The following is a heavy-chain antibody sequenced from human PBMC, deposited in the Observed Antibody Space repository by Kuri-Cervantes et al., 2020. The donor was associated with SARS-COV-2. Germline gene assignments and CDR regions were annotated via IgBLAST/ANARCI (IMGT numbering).Heavy chain of an antibody. J-gene: IGHJ6*02. CDR1: GGSFSGYY. Sequence: SETLSLTCAVYGGSFSGYYWSWIRQPPGKGLEWIGEINHSGSTNHNPSLKSRVTISVDTSKNQFFLKLSSVTAADTAVYYCARGRDKRYSSGSYYYYGMDVWGQGTTVTVSS. CDR2: INHSGST. D-gene: IGHD6-19*01. V-gene: IGHV4-34*01. CDR3: ARGRDKRYSSGSYYYYGMDV.